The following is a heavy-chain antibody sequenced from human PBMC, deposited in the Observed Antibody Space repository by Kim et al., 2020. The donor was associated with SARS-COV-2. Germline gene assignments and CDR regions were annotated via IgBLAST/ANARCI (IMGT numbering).Heavy chain of an antibody. D-gene: IGHD3-3*01. CDR1: GFTFNTYA. Sequence: GGSLRLSCAASGFTFNTYAMTWVRQAPGKGLEWVSVITGGSITTYYTDSVKGRFTISRDNSKTTVSLQMISLRVEDTAIYYCARGHQTSRGYSNYAPDSWGQGTLVAVPT. J-gene: IGHJ4*02. CDR3: ARGHQTSRGYSNYAPDS. CDR2: ITGGSITT. V-gene: IGHV3-23*01.